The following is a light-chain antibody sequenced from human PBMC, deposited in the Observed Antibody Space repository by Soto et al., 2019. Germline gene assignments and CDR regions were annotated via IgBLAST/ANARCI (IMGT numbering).Light chain of an antibody. CDR3: QSYDSSLSGWVV. CDR2: GNS. CDR1: SSNIGAGYD. J-gene: IGLJ2*01. Sequence: QSVLTQPPSVSGAPGQRVTISCTGSSSNIGAGYDVHWYQQLPGTAPKLLIYGNSNRPSGVPDRFSGSKSGTSASLAITGLQAEGEADYYCQSYDSSLSGWVVFGGGTKVTVL. V-gene: IGLV1-40*01.